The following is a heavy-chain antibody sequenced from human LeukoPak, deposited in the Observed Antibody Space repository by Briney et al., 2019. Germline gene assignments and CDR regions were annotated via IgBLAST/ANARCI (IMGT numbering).Heavy chain of an antibody. J-gene: IGHJ4*02. CDR2: IYTSGST. CDR3: ARRVIAAAGHYYFNY. Sequence: SETLSLTCTVSGGSISSGSYYWSWIRQPAGKGLEWIGRIYTSGSTNYNPSLKSRVTISVDTSKNQFSLKLSSVTAADTAVYYCARRVIAAAGHYYFNYWGQGTLVTVSS. CDR1: GGSISSGSYY. V-gene: IGHV4-61*02. D-gene: IGHD6-13*01.